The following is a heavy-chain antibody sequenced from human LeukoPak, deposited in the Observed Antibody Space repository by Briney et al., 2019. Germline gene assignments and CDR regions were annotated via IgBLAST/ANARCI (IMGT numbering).Heavy chain of an antibody. CDR2: ISTSSSYI. CDR3: ARDQWLQSNHYMDV. J-gene: IGHJ6*03. CDR1: GFTFSSYS. D-gene: IGHD5-18*01. Sequence: GGSLRLSCAASGFTFSSYSMNWVRQAPGKGLEWVSFISTSSSYIYYADSVKGRFTIFRDNAKNSLYLQMNSLRAEDTAVYYCARDQWLQSNHYMDVWGKGTTVTVSS. V-gene: IGHV3-21*01.